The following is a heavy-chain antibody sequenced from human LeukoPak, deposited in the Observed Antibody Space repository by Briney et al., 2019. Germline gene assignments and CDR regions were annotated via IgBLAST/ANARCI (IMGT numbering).Heavy chain of an antibody. V-gene: IGHV4-59*01. CDR1: GGSISSYY. D-gene: IGHD1-20*01. Sequence: SETLSLTCTVSGGSISSYYWSWIRQPPGKGLEWIGYIYYSGSTNYNPPLKSRVTISVDTSKNQFSLKLSSVTAADTAVYYCARGPITGTPGYFDYWGQGTLVTVSS. CDR3: ARGPITGTPGYFDY. J-gene: IGHJ4*02. CDR2: IYYSGST.